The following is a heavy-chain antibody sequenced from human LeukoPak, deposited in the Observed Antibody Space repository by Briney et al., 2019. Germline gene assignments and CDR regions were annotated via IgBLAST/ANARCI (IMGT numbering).Heavy chain of an antibody. CDR3: ARDYDFWSGWNWFDP. J-gene: IGHJ5*02. CDR1: GYSIDNGYY. Sequence: SETLSLTCTVSGYSIDNGYYWGWIRQPPGKGLEWIGSIYYSGSTYYNPSLKSRVTISVDTSKNQFSLKLSSVTAADTAVYYCARDYDFWSGWNWFDPWGQGTLVTVSS. CDR2: IYYSGST. D-gene: IGHD3-3*01. V-gene: IGHV4-38-2*02.